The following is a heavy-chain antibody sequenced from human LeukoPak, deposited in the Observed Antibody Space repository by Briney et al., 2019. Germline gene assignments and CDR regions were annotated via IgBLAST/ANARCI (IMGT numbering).Heavy chain of an antibody. CDR2: ISSDGSHK. D-gene: IGHD6-19*01. CDR3: AKSESIIAVAGTLDY. Sequence: PGGSLRLSCAASASTFSTYGMHWVRQAPGKGLEWVALISSDGSHKYYADSVKGRFTISRDNSKNTLYLQMNSLRAEDTAVYYCAKSESIIAVAGTLDYWGQGTLVTVSS. CDR1: ASTFSTYG. J-gene: IGHJ4*02. V-gene: IGHV3-30*18.